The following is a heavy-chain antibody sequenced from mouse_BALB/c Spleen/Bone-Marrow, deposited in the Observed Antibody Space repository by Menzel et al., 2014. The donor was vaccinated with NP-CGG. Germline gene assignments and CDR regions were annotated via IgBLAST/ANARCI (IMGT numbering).Heavy chain of an antibody. CDR3: ERNDYDEGFAMDY. J-gene: IGHJ4*01. V-gene: IGHV4-2*02. Sequence: EVQGVESGGGLVQPGGSLNLSCAASGFDFTRYWMSWARQAPGKGQEWIGEINPGSSTINYTPSLKDKFIIARDNAKNTLDLKMSTARSEDTSLYYCERNDYDEGFAMDYWGQGTSVTGSS. D-gene: IGHD2-4*01. CDR1: GFDFTRYW. CDR2: INPGSSTI.